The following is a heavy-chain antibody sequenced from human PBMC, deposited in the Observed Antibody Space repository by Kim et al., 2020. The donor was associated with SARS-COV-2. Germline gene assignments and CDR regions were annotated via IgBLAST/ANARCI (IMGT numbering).Heavy chain of an antibody. J-gene: IGHJ6*02. CDR1: GGSITSSSFY. CDR3: ARRVDTGLGAAMDV. CDR2: ILYSGST. Sequence: SETLSLTCTVSGGSITSSSFYWGWIRQPPGKGLEWIGNILYSGSTYYNPSLKSRVTISVDTSKNQFSLKVNSVTAADTAVYYCARRVDTGLGAAMDVWGQGTTVTVSS. D-gene: IGHD5-18*01. V-gene: IGHV4-39*01.